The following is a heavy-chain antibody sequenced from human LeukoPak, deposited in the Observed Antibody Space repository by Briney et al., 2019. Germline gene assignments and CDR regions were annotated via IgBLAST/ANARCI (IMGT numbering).Heavy chain of an antibody. Sequence: PSETLSLTCTVSGGSIRSSYYYWGWIRQPPGKGLEWIGSIYDSGSTYYNPSLKSRVTISVDTSKNQFSLKLNSVTAADTAVYYCARLLSAADYFDYWGQGTLVTVSS. V-gene: IGHV4-39*01. D-gene: IGHD6-25*01. J-gene: IGHJ4*02. CDR2: IYDSGST. CDR1: GGSIRSSYYY. CDR3: ARLLSAADYFDY.